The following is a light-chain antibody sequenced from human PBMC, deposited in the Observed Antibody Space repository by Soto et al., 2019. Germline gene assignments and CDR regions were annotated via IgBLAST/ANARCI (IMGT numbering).Light chain of an antibody. CDR2: EVS. CDR1: SSDIGNYDF. V-gene: IGLV2-14*01. J-gene: IGLJ2*01. CDR3: SSYGGFNNVL. Sequence: QSALTQPASVSGSPGQSITISCTGTSSDIGNYDFVSWYQQVPGTAPKAMIYEVSSRPSGVSNRFSGSKSGNTASLTISGLQTEDEADYYCSSYGGFNNVLFGGGTKLTVL.